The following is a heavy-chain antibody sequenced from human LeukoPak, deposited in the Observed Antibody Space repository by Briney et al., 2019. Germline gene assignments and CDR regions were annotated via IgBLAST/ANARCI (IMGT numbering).Heavy chain of an antibody. CDR3: ARTLELKDRWFDP. D-gene: IGHD1-7*01. CDR2: IIPIFGTA. Sequence: SVKVSCKASGGTFSSYANSWVRQAPGQGLEWMGGIIPIFGTANYAQKFQGRVTITADESTSTAYMELSSLRSEDTAVYYCARTLELKDRWFDPWGQGTLVTVSS. J-gene: IGHJ5*02. CDR1: GGTFSSYA. V-gene: IGHV1-69*01.